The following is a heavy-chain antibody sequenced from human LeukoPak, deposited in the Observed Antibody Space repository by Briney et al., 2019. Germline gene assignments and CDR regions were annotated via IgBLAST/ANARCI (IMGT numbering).Heavy chain of an antibody. J-gene: IGHJ4*02. CDR2: VYYSET. CDR1: GGSISSISYY. V-gene: IGHV4-39*07. Sequence: SETLSLTCTVSGGSISSISYYWGWLRQPPGKGLEWIGTVYYSETYYNPSLKSRVTMSVNTSKNQFSLNLSSVTAADTAVYYCARFSSIAAAFDYWGLGTLVTVSS. D-gene: IGHD6-13*01. CDR3: ARFSSIAAAFDY.